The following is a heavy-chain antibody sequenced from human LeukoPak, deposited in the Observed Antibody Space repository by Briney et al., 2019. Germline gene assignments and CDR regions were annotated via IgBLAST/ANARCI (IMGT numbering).Heavy chain of an antibody. CDR2: VYHSGST. CDR1: GYSIRTGYY. Sequence: KPSETLSLTXDVSGYSIRTGYYWGWFRQPPGKGLEWIGSVYHSGSTYYNPSLQSRVNILVDTSKNQFSLSLTSVTAADTAVYYCARSYFSVGAFDIWGQGTMVTVSS. V-gene: IGHV4-38-2*01. J-gene: IGHJ3*02. CDR3: ARSYFSVGAFDI. D-gene: IGHD2/OR15-2a*01.